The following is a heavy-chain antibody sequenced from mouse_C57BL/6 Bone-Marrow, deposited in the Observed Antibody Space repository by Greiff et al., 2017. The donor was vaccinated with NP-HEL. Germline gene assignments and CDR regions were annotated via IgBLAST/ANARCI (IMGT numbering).Heavy chain of an antibody. CDR2: IDPSDSYT. CDR1: GYTFTSYW. V-gene: IGHV1-59*01. J-gene: IGHJ2*01. Sequence: QVQLQQPGAELVRPGTSVKLSCKASGYTFTSYWMHWVKQRPGQGLEWIGVIDPSDSYTNYNQKFKGKATLTVDTSSSTAYMQLSSLTSEDSAFYYCASSGYYGSSFFDYWGQGTTLTVSS. CDR3: ASSGYYGSSFFDY. D-gene: IGHD1-1*01.